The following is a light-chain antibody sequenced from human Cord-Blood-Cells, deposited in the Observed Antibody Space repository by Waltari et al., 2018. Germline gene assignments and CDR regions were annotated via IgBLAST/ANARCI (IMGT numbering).Light chain of an antibody. CDR3: HQRSNWPLT. CDR2: DAS. Sequence: EIVLTQSPANLSLSPGERATLSCRASQSVSSYLAWYQQKPGQAPRLLIYDASNRATGIPARFSGSGSGADFTLTISSLEPEDFAVYYCHQRSNWPLTFGGGTKVEIK. V-gene: IGKV3-11*01. J-gene: IGKJ4*01. CDR1: QSVSSY.